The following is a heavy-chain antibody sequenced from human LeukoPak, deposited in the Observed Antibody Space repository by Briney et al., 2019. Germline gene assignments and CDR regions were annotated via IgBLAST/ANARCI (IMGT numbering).Heavy chain of an antibody. Sequence: PGGSLRLSCATSGFTFSNFAMTWVRQAPGERPEWVSTINAVDADTYYADSVKGRFTVSRDNSRNTLYLQMKSLRAEDTAVYYCAKQFLVANWGQGTLVTVS. J-gene: IGHJ4*02. CDR3: AKQFLVAN. CDR1: GFTFSNFA. CDR2: INAVDADT. V-gene: IGHV3-23*01. D-gene: IGHD2-15*01.